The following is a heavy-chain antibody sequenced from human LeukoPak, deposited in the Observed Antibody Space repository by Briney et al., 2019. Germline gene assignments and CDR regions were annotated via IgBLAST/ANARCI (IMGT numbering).Heavy chain of an antibody. CDR1: GYTFTGYY. Sequence: ASVKVSCKASGYTFTGYYMHWVRQAPGQGLEWMGWINPNSGGTNYAQKFQGRVTMTRDPSISTAYMELSRLRSDDTAVYYCARGGDSSGYANFDYWGQGTLVTVSS. CDR3: ARGGDSSGYANFDY. V-gene: IGHV1-2*02. J-gene: IGHJ4*02. D-gene: IGHD3-22*01. CDR2: INPNSGGT.